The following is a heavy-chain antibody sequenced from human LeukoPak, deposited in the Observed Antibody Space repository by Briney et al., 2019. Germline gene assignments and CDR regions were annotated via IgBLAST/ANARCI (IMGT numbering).Heavy chain of an antibody. J-gene: IGHJ6*03. Sequence: PSETLSLTCTVSGGSISSSSYYWGWIRQPPGKGLEWIGSIYYSGSTYYNPSLKSPVTISVDTSKNQFSLKLSSVTAADTAVYYCAAGDDYYYYYMDVWGKGTTVTVSS. V-gene: IGHV4-39*01. D-gene: IGHD7-27*01. CDR1: GGSISSSSYY. CDR2: IYYSGST. CDR3: AAGDDYYYYYMDV.